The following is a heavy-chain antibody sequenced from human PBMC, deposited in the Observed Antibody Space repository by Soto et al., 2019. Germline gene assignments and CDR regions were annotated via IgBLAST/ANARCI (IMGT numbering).Heavy chain of an antibody. CDR1: GGSISSYY. CDR3: ARESRSGVDY. J-gene: IGHJ4*02. CDR2: IYYSGST. Sequence: SETLSLTCTVSGGSISSYYWSCIRQPPGKGLEWIGYIYYSGSTNYNPSLKSRVTISVDTSKNQFSLKLSSVTAADTAVYYCARESRSGVDYWGQGTLVTVSS. V-gene: IGHV4-59*01. D-gene: IGHD3-10*01.